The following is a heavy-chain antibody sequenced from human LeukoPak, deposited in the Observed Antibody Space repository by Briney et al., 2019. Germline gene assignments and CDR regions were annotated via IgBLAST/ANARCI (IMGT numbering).Heavy chain of an antibody. CDR2: INPSGGST. Sequence: ASVKVSCKASGYTFTSYYMHWVRQAPGQGLEWMGIINPSGGSTSYAQKFQGRVTMTRDMSTSTVYMELSSLRSEDTAVYYCARGWTNIAARPKFDYWGQGTLVTVSS. V-gene: IGHV1-46*01. CDR3: ARGWTNIAARPKFDY. J-gene: IGHJ4*02. D-gene: IGHD6-6*01. CDR1: GYTFTSYY.